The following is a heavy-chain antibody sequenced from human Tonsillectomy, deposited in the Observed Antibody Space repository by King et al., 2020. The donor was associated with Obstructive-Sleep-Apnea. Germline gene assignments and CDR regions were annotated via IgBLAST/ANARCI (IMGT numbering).Heavy chain of an antibody. Sequence: VQLQQWGAGLLKPSETLSLTCAVYGEPSSGYYWSWIRQSPGKGLEWIGEIHHSGRIGYNPSLTSRVTISLDTSKNQFSLKLTSVTAADTALYYCARGYSGIWLHHYCGKGTRVTVSS. D-gene: IGHD5-18*01. J-gene: IGHJ4*02. CDR2: IHHSGRI. CDR1: GEPSSGYY. V-gene: IGHV4-34*01. CDR3: ARGYSGIWLHHY.